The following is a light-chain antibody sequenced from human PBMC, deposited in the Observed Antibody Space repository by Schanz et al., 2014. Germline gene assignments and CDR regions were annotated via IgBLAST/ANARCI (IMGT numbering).Light chain of an antibody. CDR1: DVGGYNY. J-gene: IGLJ2*01. V-gene: IGLV2-8*01. CDR3: CSYADSSALV. Sequence: QSVLTQPPSASGSPGQSVTISCTGTDVGGYNYVSWYQRHPGKAPKLMIYDVSKRPSGVPDRFSGSKSGNTASLTVSGLQAEDEADYYCCSYADSSALVFGGGTKLTVL. CDR2: DVS.